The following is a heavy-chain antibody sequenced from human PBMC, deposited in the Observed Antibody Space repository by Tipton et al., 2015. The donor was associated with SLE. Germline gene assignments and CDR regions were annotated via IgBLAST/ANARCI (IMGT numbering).Heavy chain of an antibody. Sequence: TLSLTCTVSGASINSNYWTWIRQPPGKGLEWLGSIYSSGGTYYNPSLKSRVTISVDTSKNQFSLELSSVTAADTAVYYCAGTNYDVLTGDHRVDTFDIWGQGTMVTVSS. J-gene: IGHJ3*02. D-gene: IGHD3-9*01. CDR2: IYSSGGT. V-gene: IGHV4-4*07. CDR1: GASINSNY. CDR3: AGTNYDVLTGDHRVDTFDI.